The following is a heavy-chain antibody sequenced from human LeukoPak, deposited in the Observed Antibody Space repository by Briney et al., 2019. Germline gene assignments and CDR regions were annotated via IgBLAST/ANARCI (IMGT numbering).Heavy chain of an antibody. CDR3: ARGPIPDITGTNY. V-gene: IGHV1-2*06. Sequence: ASVKVSCKASGYTFTSYDINRVRQAPGQGLEWMGRINPNSGGTNYAQKFQGRVTMTRDTSISTAYMELSSLRSEDTAVYYCARGPIPDITGTNYWGQGTLVTVSS. CDR1: GYTFTSYD. CDR2: INPNSGGT. D-gene: IGHD1-7*01. J-gene: IGHJ4*02.